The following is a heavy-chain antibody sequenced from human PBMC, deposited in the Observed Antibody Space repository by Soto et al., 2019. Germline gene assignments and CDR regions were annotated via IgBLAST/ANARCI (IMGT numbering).Heavy chain of an antibody. Sequence: EVQLVESGGGLVKPGGSLRLSCAASGFTFSSYSMNWVRQAPGKGLEWVSSISSSSSYIYYADSVKGRFTISRDNAKNSLYLQMNSLRAEDTAVYYCARDLGNYYGSGSYYPLDIDYWGQGTLVTVSS. D-gene: IGHD3-10*01. CDR3: ARDLGNYYGSGSYYPLDIDY. CDR1: GFTFSSYS. V-gene: IGHV3-21*01. J-gene: IGHJ4*02. CDR2: ISSSSSYI.